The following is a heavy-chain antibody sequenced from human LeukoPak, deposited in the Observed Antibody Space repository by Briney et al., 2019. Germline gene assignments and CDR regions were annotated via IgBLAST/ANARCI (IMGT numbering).Heavy chain of an antibody. CDR1: GFTKSTNW. D-gene: IGHD3-22*01. CDR2: IKQDGNEI. V-gene: IGHV3-7*05. CDR3: ARIYDNSGYYDF. J-gene: IGHJ4*02. Sequence: GGYLRLSCAGSGFTKSTNWLGWVRPAQGRGRKWLASIKQDGNEIHYVDSVKGRFTVSRDNARNALYLQMNSLRAEDTAVYYCARIYDNSGYYDFWGQGTLVTVSS.